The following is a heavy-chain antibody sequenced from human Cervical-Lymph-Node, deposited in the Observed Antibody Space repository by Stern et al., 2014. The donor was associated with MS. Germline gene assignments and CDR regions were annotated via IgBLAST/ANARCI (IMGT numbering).Heavy chain of an antibody. J-gene: IGHJ5*02. CDR2: IIAYNSNT. V-gene: IGHV1-18*04. CDR1: GYTFTSYG. Sequence: QVQLVQSGAEVKKPGASVKVFCKASGYTFTSYGISWVRQAPGQGLEWMGWIIAYNSNTDYAQKLQGSVNMTTDTSTSTAYMELRSLRSDDTAVYYCARNRVVPAAMAWFDPWGQGTLVTVSS. CDR3: ARNRVVPAAMAWFDP. D-gene: IGHD2-2*01.